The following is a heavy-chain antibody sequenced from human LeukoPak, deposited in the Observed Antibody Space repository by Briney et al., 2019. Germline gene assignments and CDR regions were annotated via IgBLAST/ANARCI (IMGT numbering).Heavy chain of an antibody. CDR3: ARRGRGSGGPTSKYYYYGMDV. CDR1: GGSISSSSYY. J-gene: IGHJ6*02. D-gene: IGHD3-10*01. Sequence: PSETLSLTCTVSGGSISSSSYYWGWIRQPPGKGLEWIGSIYYSGSTYYNPSLKSRVTISVDTSKNQFSLKLSSVTAADTAVYYCARRGRGSGGPTSKYYYYGMDVWGQGTTVTVSS. V-gene: IGHV4-39*01. CDR2: IYYSGST.